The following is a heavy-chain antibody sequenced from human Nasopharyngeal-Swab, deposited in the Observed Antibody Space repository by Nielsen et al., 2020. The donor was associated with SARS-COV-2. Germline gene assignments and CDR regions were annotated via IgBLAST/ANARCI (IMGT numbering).Heavy chain of an antibody. Sequence: GESLKISFAPSGFTFNDYDIYWVRQTAGAGLEWVSSVGTAGDTHYQDSVQGRFTISRENAKNSVFLQMDSLRVGDTGIYFCARVLSRTSPYGMDVWGRGTQVTVSS. V-gene: IGHV3-13*01. J-gene: IGHJ6*01. CDR2: VGTAGDT. CDR1: GFTFNDYD. CDR3: ARVLSRTSPYGMDV. D-gene: IGHD2-2*01.